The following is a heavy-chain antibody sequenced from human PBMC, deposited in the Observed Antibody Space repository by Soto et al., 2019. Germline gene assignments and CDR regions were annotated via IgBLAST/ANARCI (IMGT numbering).Heavy chain of an antibody. V-gene: IGHV3-11*01. CDR2: ISSSGSTI. D-gene: IGHD1-7*01. CDR3: ARCKRITGTTSYYYYMDV. Sequence: GGSLRLSCAASGFTFSDYYMSWIRQAPGKGLEWVSYISSSGSTIYYADSVKGRFTISRDNAKNSLYLQMNSLRAEDTAVYYCARCKRITGTTSYYYYMDVWGKGTTVTVSS. J-gene: IGHJ6*03. CDR1: GFTFSDYY.